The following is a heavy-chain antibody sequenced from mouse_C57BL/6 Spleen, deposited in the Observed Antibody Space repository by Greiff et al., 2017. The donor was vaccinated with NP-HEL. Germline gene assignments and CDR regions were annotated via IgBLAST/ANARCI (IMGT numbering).Heavy chain of an antibody. J-gene: IGHJ2*01. CDR2: IDPSDSYT. V-gene: IGHV1-69*01. D-gene: IGHD3-1*01. Sequence: QVQLQQPGAELVMPGASVKLSCKASGYTFTSYWMHWVKQRPGQGLEWIGEIDPSDSYTNYNQKFKGKSTLTVDKSSSTAYMQLSSLTSEDSAVYYCARGLYSNGYWGQGTTLTVSS. CDR3: ARGLYSNGY. CDR1: GYTFTSYW.